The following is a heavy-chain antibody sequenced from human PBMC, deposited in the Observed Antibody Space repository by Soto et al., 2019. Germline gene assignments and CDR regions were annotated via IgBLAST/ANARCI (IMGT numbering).Heavy chain of an antibody. CDR2: INPNSGGT. D-gene: IGHD5-18*01. J-gene: IGHJ4*02. CDR1: GYTFTGYY. CDR3: ARAGRKIQLWSPYYFDY. Sequence: QVQLVQSGAEVKKPGASVKVSCKASGYTFTGYYMHCVRQAPGQGLEWMGWINPNSGGTNYAQKFQGRVTMTRDTSISTAYMELRRLRSDDTAVYYCARAGRKIQLWSPYYFDYWGQGTLVTVSS. V-gene: IGHV1-2*02.